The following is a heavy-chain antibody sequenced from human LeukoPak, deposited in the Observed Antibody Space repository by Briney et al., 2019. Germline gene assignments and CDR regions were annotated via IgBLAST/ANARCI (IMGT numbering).Heavy chain of an antibody. CDR2: ISSSGSTI. J-gene: IGHJ4*02. Sequence: GGSLRLSCAASGFTFSDYYMSWIRQAPGKGLEWVSYISSSGSTIYYADSMKGRFTISRDNAKNSLYLQMNSLRAEDTAVYYCARSPRSYSYGQLDYWGQGTLVTVSS. D-gene: IGHD5-18*01. V-gene: IGHV3-11*01. CDR1: GFTFSDYY. CDR3: ARSPRSYSYGQLDY.